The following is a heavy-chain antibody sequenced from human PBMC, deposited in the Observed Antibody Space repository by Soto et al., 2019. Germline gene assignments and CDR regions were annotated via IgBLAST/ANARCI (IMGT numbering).Heavy chain of an antibody. J-gene: IGHJ3*02. CDR2: IYYSGST. Sequence: SETLSLTCTVSGGSINSGGYCWSWIRQHPGKGLEWIGYIYYSGSTSYNPSLKSRVTISVDTSKNQFSLKLSSVTAADTAVYYCAKFRDGYISDAFDIWGQGTMVTVSS. CDR1: GGSINSGGYC. CDR3: AKFRDGYISDAFDI. D-gene: IGHD5-12*01. V-gene: IGHV4-31*03.